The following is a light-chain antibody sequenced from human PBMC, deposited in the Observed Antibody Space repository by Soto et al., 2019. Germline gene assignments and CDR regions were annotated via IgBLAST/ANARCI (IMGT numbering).Light chain of an antibody. V-gene: IGLV1-40*01. J-gene: IGLJ2*01. CDR3: RSSDSSLSAVV. CDR1: SSNIGAGYD. Sequence: QSVLTQPPSVSGAPGQRVTISCNGSSSNIGAGYDVHWYQQLPGTAPKLLIYGNSNRPSGVPDRFSGSKSGTSASLAITGLQAEDEADYYCRSSDSSLSAVVFGGGTKVTVL. CDR2: GNS.